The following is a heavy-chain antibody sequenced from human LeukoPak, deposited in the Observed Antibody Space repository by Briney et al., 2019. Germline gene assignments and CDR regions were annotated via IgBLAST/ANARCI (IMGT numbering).Heavy chain of an antibody. Sequence: GGSLRLSCAASGFTVITNDMTWVRQTPGKGLEWVSVLYSDGNTKYADSVQGRFTISRDNSKNTLYLEMNSLSPDDTAVYYCARGVEPLAANTLAYWGQGTLVTVSS. CDR1: GFTVITND. V-gene: IGHV3-53*01. J-gene: IGHJ4*02. D-gene: IGHD1-14*01. CDR2: LYSDGNT. CDR3: ARGVEPLAANTLAY.